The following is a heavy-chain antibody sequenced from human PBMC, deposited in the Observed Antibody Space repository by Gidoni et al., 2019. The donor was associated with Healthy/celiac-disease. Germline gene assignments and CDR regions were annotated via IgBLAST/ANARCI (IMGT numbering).Heavy chain of an antibody. J-gene: IGHJ6*02. Sequence: EVQLVASGGCLVQPGGSLRLSCAASGFTVSRNSLSWVRQAPGKGLEWVSVIYSGGSTYYADSVKGRFTISRDNSKNTLYLQMNSLRAEDTAVYYCAKGDYGDYGDYYYYYGMDVWGQGTTVTVSS. V-gene: IGHV3-66*01. CDR2: IYSGGST. D-gene: IGHD4-17*01. CDR1: GFTVSRNS. CDR3: AKGDYGDYGDYYYYYGMDV.